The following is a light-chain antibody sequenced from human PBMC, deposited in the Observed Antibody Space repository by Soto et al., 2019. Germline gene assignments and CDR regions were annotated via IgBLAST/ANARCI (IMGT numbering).Light chain of an antibody. CDR3: NSYTSSQTGV. CDR2: DVT. Sequence: QSALTQPASVSGSPEQSITISCTGTASNVGTYNYVSWYQQYPDKVPKLLIYDVTKRPPGVSDRFSGSKSGNTASLTISGLHAEDEADYYCNSYTSSQTGVFGTGTKVTVL. CDR1: ASNVGTYNY. J-gene: IGLJ1*01. V-gene: IGLV2-14*01.